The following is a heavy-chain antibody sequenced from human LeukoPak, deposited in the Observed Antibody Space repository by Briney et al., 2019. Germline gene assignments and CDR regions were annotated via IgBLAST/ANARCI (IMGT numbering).Heavy chain of an antibody. V-gene: IGHV3-7*03. D-gene: IGHD6-13*01. CDR2: IKEGGRGT. CDR3: AGGIAAALT. Sequence: GGSPRLSCAASGFTFSSYATHWVRQAPGKGLEWVAHIKEGGRGTFYVDSVKGRFTGSRDDARNTVYLQMNSLRAEDTAVYYCAGGIAAALTWGQGTLVTVSS. J-gene: IGHJ5*02. CDR1: GFTFSSYA.